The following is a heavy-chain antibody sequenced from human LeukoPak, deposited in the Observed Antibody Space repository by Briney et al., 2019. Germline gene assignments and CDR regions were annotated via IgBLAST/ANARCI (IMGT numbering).Heavy chain of an antibody. CDR1: GGSFRGYY. D-gene: IGHD2-2*02. CDR2: INHSGST. CDR3: AREGYCSSTNCYNFNY. V-gene: IGHV4-34*01. J-gene: IGHJ4*02. Sequence: SETLSLTCAVYGGSFRGYYWSWIRQPPGKGLEWIGEINHSGSTNYNPSLKSRVTISLDTSKNQISLKLSSVTAANTAVYYCAREGYCSSTNCYNFNYWGQGTLVTVSS.